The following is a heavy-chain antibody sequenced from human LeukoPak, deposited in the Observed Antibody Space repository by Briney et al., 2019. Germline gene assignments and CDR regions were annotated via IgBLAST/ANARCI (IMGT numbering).Heavy chain of an antibody. Sequence: PGGSLRLSCAASGFTFSSYSMNWVRRAPGKGLEWVSAISGSGGSTYYADSVKGRFTISRDNSKNTLYLQMNSLRAEDTAVYYCAKLARYCSGGSCPSYWGQGTLVTVSS. J-gene: IGHJ4*02. D-gene: IGHD2-15*01. V-gene: IGHV3-23*01. CDR3: AKLARYCSGGSCPSY. CDR1: GFTFSSYS. CDR2: ISGSGGST.